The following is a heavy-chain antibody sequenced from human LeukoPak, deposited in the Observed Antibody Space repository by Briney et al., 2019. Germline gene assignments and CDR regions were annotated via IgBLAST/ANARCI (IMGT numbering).Heavy chain of an antibody. Sequence: SETLSLTCTVSGGSICSYYWSWVRQPPGKGLEWIGYVSYSGSTDYNPSLKSRVIISIDTSKNQFSLRLSSVTAADTAVYYCARENDRYGRIDYWGQGTQVTVSS. J-gene: IGHJ4*02. CDR3: ARENDRYGRIDY. V-gene: IGHV4-59*01. CDR1: GGSICSYY. CDR2: VSYSGST. D-gene: IGHD5-18*01.